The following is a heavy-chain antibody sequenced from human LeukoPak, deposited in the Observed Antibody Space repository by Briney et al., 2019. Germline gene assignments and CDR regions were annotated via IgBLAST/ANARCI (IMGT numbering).Heavy chain of an antibody. Sequence: PSETLSLTCAVYGGSFSGYYWSWIRQPPGKGLEWIGEINHSGSTYYNPSLKSRVTISVDTSKNQFSLKLSSVTAADTAVYYCARILLMARGVNERTKHFDYWGQGTLVTVSS. CDR2: INHSGST. D-gene: IGHD3-10*01. CDR1: GGSFSGYY. V-gene: IGHV4-34*01. J-gene: IGHJ4*02. CDR3: ARILLMARGVNERTKHFDY.